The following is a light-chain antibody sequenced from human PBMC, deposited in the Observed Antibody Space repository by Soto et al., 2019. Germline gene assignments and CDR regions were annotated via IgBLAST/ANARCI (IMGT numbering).Light chain of an antibody. CDR3: VSYTTSTSYV. CDR1: SSDVGGFIY. CDR2: DVN. Sequence: QSVLTQPASVSGSPGQSITISCTGTSSDVGGFIYVSWYQQHPGKAPKLMIYDVNNRPSGVSNRFSGSKSGNTASLTISGLQTEDVADYYCVSYTTSTSYVFGSGTKVTVL. V-gene: IGLV2-14*03. J-gene: IGLJ1*01.